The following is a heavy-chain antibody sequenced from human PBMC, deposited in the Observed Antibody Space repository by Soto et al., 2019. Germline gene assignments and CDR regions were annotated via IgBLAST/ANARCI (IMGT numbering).Heavy chain of an antibody. V-gene: IGHV3-30-3*01. Sequence: GGSLRLSCAASGFTFSSYAMHWVRQAPGKGLEWVAVISYDGSNKYYADSVKGRFTISRDNSKNTLYLQMNSLRAEDTAVYCCARRGAFDIWGQGTMVTVSS. CDR2: ISYDGSNK. J-gene: IGHJ3*02. D-gene: IGHD3-10*01. CDR1: GFTFSSYA. CDR3: ARRGAFDI.